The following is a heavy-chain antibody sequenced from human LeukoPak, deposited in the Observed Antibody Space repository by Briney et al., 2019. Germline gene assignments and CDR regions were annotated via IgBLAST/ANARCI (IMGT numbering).Heavy chain of an antibody. CDR3: ARVKYTSGWHFDY. D-gene: IGHD6-19*01. CDR1: GGSLSSGGYS. Sequence: PSQTLSLTCAVSGGSLSSGGYSWGWIRQPPGKGLEWIGYIYQSGSTYYNPSLKTRVTISVDRSKNQFSLKLSSVTAADTAVYYCARVKYTSGWHFDYWGQGTLVTVSS. J-gene: IGHJ4*02. V-gene: IGHV4-30-2*01. CDR2: IYQSGST.